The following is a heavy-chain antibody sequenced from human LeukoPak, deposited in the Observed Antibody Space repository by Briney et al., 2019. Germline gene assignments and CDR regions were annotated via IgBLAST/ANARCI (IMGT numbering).Heavy chain of an antibody. Sequence: ASVKVSCKASGYTFTGYYMHWVRQAPGQGLEWMGWINPNSGGTNYAQKFQGRVTMTRDTSISTAYMELSRLRSDDTAVYYCARVTYSSGWENDAFDIWGQGTMVTVSP. J-gene: IGHJ3*02. CDR1: GYTFTGYY. CDR2: INPNSGGT. V-gene: IGHV1-2*02. D-gene: IGHD6-19*01. CDR3: ARVTYSSGWENDAFDI.